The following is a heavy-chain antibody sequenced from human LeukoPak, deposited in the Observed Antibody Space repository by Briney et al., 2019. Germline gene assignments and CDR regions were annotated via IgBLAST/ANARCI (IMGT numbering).Heavy chain of an antibody. CDR3: ARNVDTAKVTWGYDAFDI. CDR1: GYTFTSYY. CDR2: INPSGGST. D-gene: IGHD5-18*01. V-gene: IGHV1-46*01. Sequence: GASVKVSCKASGYTFTSYYMHWVRQAPGQGLEWMGIINPSGGSTSYAQTFQGRVTMTRDMSTSTVYMELSSLRSEDTAVYYCARNVDTAKVTWGYDAFDIWGQATMVTVSS. J-gene: IGHJ3*02.